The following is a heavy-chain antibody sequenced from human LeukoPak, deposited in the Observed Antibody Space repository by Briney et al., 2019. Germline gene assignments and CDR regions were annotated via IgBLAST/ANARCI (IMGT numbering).Heavy chain of an antibody. CDR2: INHSGST. CDR3: ARVGGYYDFRSGYYSYYYYYMDV. D-gene: IGHD3-3*01. J-gene: IGHJ6*03. Sequence: SETLSLTCAVYGGSFSGYYWSWIRQPPGKGLEWIGEINHSGSTNYNPSLKSRVTISVDTSKNQFSLKLSSVTAADTAVYYCARVGGYYDFRSGYYSYYYYYMDVWGKGTTVTVSS. CDR1: GGSFSGYY. V-gene: IGHV4-34*01.